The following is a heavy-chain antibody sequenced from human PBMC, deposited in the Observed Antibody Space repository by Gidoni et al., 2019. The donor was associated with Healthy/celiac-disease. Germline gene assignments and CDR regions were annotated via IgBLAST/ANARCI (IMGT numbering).Heavy chain of an antibody. V-gene: IGHV3-23*01. J-gene: IGHJ4*02. CDR3: AKDRSSGWYGLAPTTPDY. CDR1: GFTFSSYA. D-gene: IGHD6-19*01. CDR2: ISGSGGST. Sequence: EVQLLESGGGLVQPGGSLRLSCAASGFTFSSYAMSWVRQAPGKGLEWVSAISGSGGSTYYADSVKGRFTISRDNSKNTLYLQMNSLRAEDTAVYYCAKDRSSGWYGLAPTTPDYWGQGTLVTVSS.